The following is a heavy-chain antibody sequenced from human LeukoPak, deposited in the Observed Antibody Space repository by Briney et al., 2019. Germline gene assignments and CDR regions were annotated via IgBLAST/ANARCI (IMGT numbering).Heavy chain of an antibody. D-gene: IGHD5-24*01. CDR1: GFTFNSYG. CDR3: ARGSAGYKDYYYYYDMDV. CDR2: ISHDGKNE. V-gene: IGHV3-30*03. Sequence: GGSLRLSCEAPGFTFNSYGMHWVRQAPGKGLEWMAAISHDGKNEYSRDPVKGRFSISRDNSKNTLYLQMSSLRAEDTAVYYCARGSAGYKDYYYYYDMDVWGQGTTVTVSS. J-gene: IGHJ6*02.